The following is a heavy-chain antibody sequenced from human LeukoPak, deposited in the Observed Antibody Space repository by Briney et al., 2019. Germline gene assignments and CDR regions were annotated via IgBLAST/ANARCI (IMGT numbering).Heavy chain of an antibody. CDR2: INSDGSST. D-gene: IGHD3-10*01. CDR1: GFTFSSYW. J-gene: IGHJ3*02. V-gene: IGHV3-74*01. Sequence: GGSLRLSCAASGFTFSSYWMHWVRQAPGKGLVWVSRINSDGSSTSYADSVKGRFTISRDNAKNTLYLQMNSLRAEDTAAYYCSTGSGHAFDIWGQGTMVTVSS. CDR3: STGSGHAFDI.